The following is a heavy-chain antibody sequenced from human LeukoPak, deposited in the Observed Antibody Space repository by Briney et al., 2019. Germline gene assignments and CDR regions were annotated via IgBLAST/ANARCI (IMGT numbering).Heavy chain of an antibody. Sequence: GGSLRLSCAASGFTFSSYSMNWVRQAPGKGLEWVSSISSSSSHIYYADSVKGRFTISRDNAKNSLYLQMNSLRAEDTAVYYCARHSGHDFDYWGQGTLVTVSS. CDR3: ARHSGHDFDY. D-gene: IGHD2-15*01. V-gene: IGHV3-21*01. CDR2: ISSSSSHI. J-gene: IGHJ4*02. CDR1: GFTFSSYS.